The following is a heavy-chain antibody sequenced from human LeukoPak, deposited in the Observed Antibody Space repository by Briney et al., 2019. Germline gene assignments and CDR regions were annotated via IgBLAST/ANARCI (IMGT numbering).Heavy chain of an antibody. CDR3: ARAAVRDANDY. J-gene: IGHJ4*02. CDR2: ISGSGDNT. V-gene: IGHV3-23*01. CDR1: GFTFSSYA. D-gene: IGHD2-15*01. Sequence: GGSLRLSCAASGFTFSSYAMSWVRQAPGKGLEWVSGISGSGDNTYYADSVKGRFTISRDNSKNTLYLQMNSLRAEDTAVYYCARAAVRDANDYWGQGTLVTVSS.